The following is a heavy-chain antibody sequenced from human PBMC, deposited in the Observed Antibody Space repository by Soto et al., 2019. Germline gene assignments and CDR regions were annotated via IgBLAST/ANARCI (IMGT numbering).Heavy chain of an antibody. CDR3: ARASVWFGEWTYGMDV. Sequence: SETLSLTCTVSGGSISSYYWSWIRQPPGKGLEWIGYIYHSGSTYYNPSLKSRVTISVDRSKNQFSLKLSSVTAADTAVYYCARASVWFGEWTYGMDVWGQGTTVTVSS. J-gene: IGHJ6*02. V-gene: IGHV4-59*12. CDR2: IYHSGST. D-gene: IGHD3-10*01. CDR1: GGSISSYY.